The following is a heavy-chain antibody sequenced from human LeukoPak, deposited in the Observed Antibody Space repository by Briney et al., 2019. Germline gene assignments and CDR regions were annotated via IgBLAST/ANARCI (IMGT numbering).Heavy chain of an antibody. J-gene: IGHJ4*02. V-gene: IGHV3-74*01. D-gene: IGHD2/OR15-2a*01. Sequence: GGSLRLSCAASGFTFSNYWMHWVRHAPGKGLVWVSRIRSDGSDARYAESVKGRFTISRDNAKNTLYLQMNSLRDEDTAVYYCARDWFHAIDYWGQGTLVTVSS. CDR2: IRSDGSDA. CDR3: ARDWFHAIDY. CDR1: GFTFSNYW.